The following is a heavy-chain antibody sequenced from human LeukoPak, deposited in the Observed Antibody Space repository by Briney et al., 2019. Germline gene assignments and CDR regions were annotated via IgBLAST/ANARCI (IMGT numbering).Heavy chain of an antibody. CDR3: AREFMEWLRANWFDP. CDR1: GGSISSYY. CDR2: IYTSGST. V-gene: IGHV4-4*07. D-gene: IGHD5-12*01. J-gene: IGHJ5*02. Sequence: PETLSHTSTVSGGSISSYYCSWIRQPAGKGLEWIGRIYTSGSTNYNPSLKSRVTMSVDTSKNQFSLKLSSVTAADTAVYYCAREFMEWLRANWFDPWGQGTRVTFSS.